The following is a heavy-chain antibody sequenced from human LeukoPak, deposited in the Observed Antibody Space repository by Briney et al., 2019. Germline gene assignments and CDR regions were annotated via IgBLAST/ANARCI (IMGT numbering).Heavy chain of an antibody. Sequence: GGSLRLSCAASGFTFSNYDMNWVRQAPGRGLEWISYISSSSTIYYADSVKGRFTISRDNAKNSLYLQMNSLRDEDTAMYYCARDLGHWGQGTLVTVPS. CDR3: ARDLGH. CDR2: ISSSSTI. V-gene: IGHV3-48*02. J-gene: IGHJ1*01. CDR1: GFTFSNYD.